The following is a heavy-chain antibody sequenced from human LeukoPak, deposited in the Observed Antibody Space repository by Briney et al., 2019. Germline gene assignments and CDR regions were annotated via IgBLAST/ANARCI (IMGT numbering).Heavy chain of an antibody. Sequence: GGSLRLSCAASGFTFSNYGMHWVRQAPGKGLEWVAFIRYDGSNKYYADSVKGRFTISRDNSKNTLYLQMNSLRAEDTAVYYCARDPVAARSGFDYWGQGTLVTVSS. CDR2: IRYDGSNK. J-gene: IGHJ4*02. CDR3: ARDPVAARSGFDY. CDR1: GFTFSNYG. V-gene: IGHV3-30*02. D-gene: IGHD6-19*01.